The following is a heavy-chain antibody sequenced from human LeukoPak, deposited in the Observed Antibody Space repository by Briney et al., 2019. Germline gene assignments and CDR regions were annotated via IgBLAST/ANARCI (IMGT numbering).Heavy chain of an antibody. D-gene: IGHD2-2*01. Sequence: PSETLSLTCTVSGGSVNSDSYYWSWIRQPAGKGLEWIGRIYTSGSTNYNPSLKSRVTISVDTSKNQFSLKLSSVTAADTAVYYCAREKREYCSSTSCPFEGYYYYYYMDVWGKGTTVTVSS. V-gene: IGHV4-61*10. CDR1: GGSVNSDSYY. CDR2: IYTSGST. J-gene: IGHJ6*03. CDR3: AREKREYCSSTSCPFEGYYYYYYMDV.